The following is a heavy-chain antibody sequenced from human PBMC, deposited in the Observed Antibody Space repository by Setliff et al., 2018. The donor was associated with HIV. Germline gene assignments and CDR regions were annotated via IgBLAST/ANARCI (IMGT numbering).Heavy chain of an antibody. J-gene: IGHJ3*01. D-gene: IGHD4-17*01. CDR2: VYHIGTT. Sequence: SETLSLTCTVSGGSISSYYWSWIRQSPGKGLEWIGYVYHIGTTNYNASFNSRLTISIDTSRSQFSLKLSSVTAADTAVYYCARVQMAYAAFDVWGQGTMVTVSS. CDR3: ARVQMAYAAFDV. V-gene: IGHV4-59*01. CDR1: GGSISSYY.